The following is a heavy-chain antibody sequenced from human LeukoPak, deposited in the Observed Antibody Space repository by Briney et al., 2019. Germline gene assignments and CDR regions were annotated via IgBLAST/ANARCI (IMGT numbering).Heavy chain of an antibody. Sequence: PGRSLRLSCAASGFTFSHYAMHWVRQAPGKGLDWVSLISYDGSNIYYADSVKGRFTISRDNAKNSLYLQMNSLRAEDSAVYYCAAIRIGYWGRGTLVTVSS. D-gene: IGHD5-24*01. V-gene: IGHV3-30*03. CDR1: GFTFSHYA. CDR3: AAIRIGY. CDR2: ISYDGSNI. J-gene: IGHJ4*02.